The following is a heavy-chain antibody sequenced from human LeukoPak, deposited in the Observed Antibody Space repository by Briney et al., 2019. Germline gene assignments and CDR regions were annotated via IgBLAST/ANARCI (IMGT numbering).Heavy chain of an antibody. D-gene: IGHD3-3*01. V-gene: IGHV4-39*01. CDR2: IYYSGST. J-gene: IGHJ4*02. Sequence: TSETLSLTCTVPGGSISSSSYYWGWIRQPPGKGLEWIGSIYYSGSTYYNPSLKSRVTISVDTSKNQFSLKLSSVTAADTAVYYCARDYYDFWSGYYLVFDYWGQGTLVTVSS. CDR3: ARDYYDFWSGYYLVFDY. CDR1: GGSISSSSYY.